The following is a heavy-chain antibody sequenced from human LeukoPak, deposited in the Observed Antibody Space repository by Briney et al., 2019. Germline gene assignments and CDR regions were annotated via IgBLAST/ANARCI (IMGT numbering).Heavy chain of an antibody. D-gene: IGHD5-18*01. CDR3: AKVIGYSYGHPFDY. Sequence: GGSLRLSCAASGFTFSSYAMSWVRQAPGKGLGWVSAISGSGGSTYYADSVKGRFTISRDNSKNTLYLQMNSLRAEDTAVYYCAKVIGYSYGHPFDYWGQGTLVTVSS. J-gene: IGHJ4*02. V-gene: IGHV3-23*01. CDR2: ISGSGGST. CDR1: GFTFSSYA.